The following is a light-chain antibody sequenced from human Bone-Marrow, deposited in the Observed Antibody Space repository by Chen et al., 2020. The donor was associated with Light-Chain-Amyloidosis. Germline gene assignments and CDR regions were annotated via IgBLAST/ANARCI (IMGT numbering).Light chain of an antibody. CDR2: RDH. CDR3: QSADXSGTYEVI. CDR1: DLPXKC. J-gene: IGLJ2*01. V-gene: IGLV3-25*03. Sequence: YEMXQQPSVSVSPGQTAXITCSXEDLPXKCASSYQQKPGEAPVLVIHRDHXRPSGISERFSGSSSGTTATXXXSGVXAEDEADYHXQSADXSGTYEVIFGGGTKLTVL.